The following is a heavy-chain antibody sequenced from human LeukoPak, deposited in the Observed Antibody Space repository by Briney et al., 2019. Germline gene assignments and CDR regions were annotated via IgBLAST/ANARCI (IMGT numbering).Heavy chain of an antibody. CDR1: GGSISSSSYY. J-gene: IGHJ6*04. CDR3: AGDLGSSTPSGV. D-gene: IGHD3-16*01. V-gene: IGHV4-39*07. CDR2: IYYSGST. Sequence: TSETLSLTCTVSGGSISSSSYYWGWIRQPPGKGLEWIGSIYYSGSTCYNPSLKSRVTISVDKSKNQLFPKLNSVTAADTAVYYCAGDLGSSTPSGVWGKGTTVTVSS.